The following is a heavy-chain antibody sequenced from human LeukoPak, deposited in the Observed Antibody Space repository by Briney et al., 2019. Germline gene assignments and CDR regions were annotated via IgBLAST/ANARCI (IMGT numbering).Heavy chain of an antibody. V-gene: IGHV4-34*01. CDR3: ARGLSIAARPFYFDY. CDR1: GGSFSGYY. J-gene: IGHJ4*02. CDR2: INHSGST. Sequence: SETLSLTCAVYGGSFSGYYWSWIRQPPGKGLEWIGEINHSGSTNYNPSLKSRVTISVDTSKNQFSLELSSVTAADTAVYYCARGLSIAARPFYFDYWGQGTLVTVSS. D-gene: IGHD6-6*01.